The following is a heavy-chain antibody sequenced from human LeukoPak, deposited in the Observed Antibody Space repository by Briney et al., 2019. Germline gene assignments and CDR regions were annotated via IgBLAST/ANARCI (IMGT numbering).Heavy chain of an antibody. CDR3: ARGAVVSMVRGVRTYYFDY. CDR1: GYSFTGYH. Sequence: ASVKVSCKASGYSFTGYHIHWVRQAPGQGLEWMGWINPNNGDTKYTQKFNDRVTMTRDTSINTAYMELSRLRSDDTAVYYCARGAVVSMVRGVRTYYFDYWGQGTLVTVSS. V-gene: IGHV1-2*02. J-gene: IGHJ4*02. CDR2: INPNNGDT. D-gene: IGHD3-10*01.